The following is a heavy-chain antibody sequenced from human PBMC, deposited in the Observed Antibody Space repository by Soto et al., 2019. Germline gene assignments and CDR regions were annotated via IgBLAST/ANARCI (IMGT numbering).Heavy chain of an antibody. Sequence: QVQLQESGPELVKPSQTLSLTCTVSGGSISSGGYFWSWIRQHPGKGLEWIGFIYYSGSTYYNPSLKSRVTISVYTSKNQFSLKLSSVTAADTAVYYCAREGAAPYYDYGMDVWGQGTTVTVSS. CDR2: IYYSGST. CDR3: AREGAAPYYDYGMDV. D-gene: IGHD6-6*01. J-gene: IGHJ6*02. CDR1: GGSISSGGYF. V-gene: IGHV4-31*03.